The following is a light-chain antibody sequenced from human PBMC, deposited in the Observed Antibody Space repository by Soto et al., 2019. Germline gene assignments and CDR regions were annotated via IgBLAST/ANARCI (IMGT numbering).Light chain of an antibody. Sequence: DIVLRQSPGTLSLSPGERATLSCRASQSVSNNYLAWYQQKPGQAPSLLIYDASNRATGIPDRFSGSGSGTDFTLTISSLEPEDFAVYYCQQRSNWPRTFGQGTKVDIK. CDR2: DAS. J-gene: IGKJ1*01. V-gene: IGKV3D-20*02. CDR1: QSVSNNY. CDR3: QQRSNWPRT.